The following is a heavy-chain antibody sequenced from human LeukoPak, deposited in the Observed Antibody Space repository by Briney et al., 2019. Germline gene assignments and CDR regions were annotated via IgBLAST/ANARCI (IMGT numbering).Heavy chain of an antibody. CDR2: INPSGGST. CDR1: GYTFTSYY. CDR3: ARGVGENCRSTSCYALYYFDY. D-gene: IGHD2-2*01. J-gene: IGHJ4*02. V-gene: IGHV1-46*01. Sequence: ASVKVSCKASGYTFTSYYMHWVRQAPGQGLEWMGIINPSGGSTSYAQKFQGRVTMTRDTSTSTVYMELSSLRSEDTAVYYCARGVGENCRSTSCYALYYFDYWGQGTLVTVSS.